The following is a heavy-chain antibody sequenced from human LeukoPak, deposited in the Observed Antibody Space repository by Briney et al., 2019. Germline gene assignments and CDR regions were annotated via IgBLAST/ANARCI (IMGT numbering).Heavy chain of an antibody. V-gene: IGHV3-23*01. CDR1: GFTFTDYA. Sequence: GGSLRLSCAASGFTFTDYAITWVRQAPGKGLEWVSAVSGSGGSTYYADSVKGRFTISRHNSKNTLYLQMNSLRAEDTAVYYCARVKGIAVAGRWFDPWGQGTLVTVSS. CDR3: ARVKGIAVAGRWFDP. D-gene: IGHD6-19*01. CDR2: VSGSGGST. J-gene: IGHJ5*02.